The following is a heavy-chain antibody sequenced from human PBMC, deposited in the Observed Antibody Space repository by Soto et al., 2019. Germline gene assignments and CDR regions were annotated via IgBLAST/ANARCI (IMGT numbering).Heavy chain of an antibody. V-gene: IGHV1-2*02. J-gene: IGHJ4*02. CDR2: ISPKSGGT. CDR1: GYTFTGYY. D-gene: IGHD1-7*01. Sequence: QVQLVQSGAEVKASGASVKVSCKASGYTFTGYYIHWVRQAPGQGLEWVGEISPKSGGTRYAQKFQGRVTMTKYTSINTVYMELSNLSPNDTAVYYCGRGRSGELVVFYWGQGTLVTVHS. CDR3: GRGRSGELVVFY.